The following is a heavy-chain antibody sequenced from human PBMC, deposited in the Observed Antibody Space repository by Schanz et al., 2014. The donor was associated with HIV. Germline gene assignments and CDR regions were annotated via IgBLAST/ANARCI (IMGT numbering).Heavy chain of an antibody. CDR1: GGTFSAHA. J-gene: IGHJ4*02. D-gene: IGHD2-2*01. Sequence: QVQLVESGGGMVLPGTSLRLSCAASGGTFSAHAFHWVRQAPGRGLEWVALISHDGSNKYYADSVKGRFTVSRDNSKNRVLLQMNSQSTEDAAVYHCARSQKGTSCCSPLDFWGQGTPVTV. CDR3: ARSQKGTSCCSPLDF. V-gene: IGHV3-30*03. CDR2: ISHDGSNK.